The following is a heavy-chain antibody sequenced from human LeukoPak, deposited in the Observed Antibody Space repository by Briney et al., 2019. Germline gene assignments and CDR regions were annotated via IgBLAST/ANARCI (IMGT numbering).Heavy chain of an antibody. Sequence: GGSLRLSCAASGFTFSDYYMSWIRQAPGKGLEWVSYISSSSSHTNYADSVKGRFTISRDNAKNSLYLQMNSLRAEDTAVYYCARSYDSSGYYYDAGIFDYWGQGTLVTVSS. CDR1: GFTFSDYY. J-gene: IGHJ4*02. CDR3: ARSYDSSGYYYDAGIFDY. D-gene: IGHD3-22*01. CDR2: ISSSSSHT. V-gene: IGHV3-11*03.